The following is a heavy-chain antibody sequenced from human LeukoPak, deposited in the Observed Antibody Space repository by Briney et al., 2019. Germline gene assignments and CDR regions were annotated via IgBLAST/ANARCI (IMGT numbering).Heavy chain of an antibody. CDR3: ARQRSLGYFDY. CDR1: GFTFNTYN. J-gene: IGHJ4*02. D-gene: IGHD3-16*01. V-gene: IGHV3-30-3*01. Sequence: GGSLRLSCAASGFTFNTYNLHWVRQAPGKGLEWVAVILYDGSNRYYADSAKGRFTISRDNSKNTLSLQMNNLRTEDTAVYYCARQRSLGYFDYWGQGTLVTVSS. CDR2: ILYDGSNR.